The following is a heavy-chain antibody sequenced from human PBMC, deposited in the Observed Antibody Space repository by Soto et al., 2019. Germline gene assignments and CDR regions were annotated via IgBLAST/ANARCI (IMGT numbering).Heavy chain of an antibody. CDR2: ISSSSSYI. CDR3: ARDKLNILNGFDY. CDR1: GFTFSSYS. V-gene: IGHV3-21*01. Sequence: GGSLRLSCAASGFTFSSYSMNWVRQAPGKGLEWVSSISSSSSYIYYADSVKGRFTISRDNAKNSLYLQMNSLRAEDTAVYYCARDKLNILNGFDYWGQGTLVTVSS. D-gene: IGHD1-1*01. J-gene: IGHJ4*02.